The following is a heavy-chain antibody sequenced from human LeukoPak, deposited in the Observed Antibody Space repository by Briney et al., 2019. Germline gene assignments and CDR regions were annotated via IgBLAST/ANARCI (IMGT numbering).Heavy chain of an antibody. Sequence: SETLSLTCTVSGGSISSYYWSWIRQPPGKGLVWFGYIYYSGSTNYNLSLKSRVPISVDTSKNQFSLKLSSVTAADPAVYYCARSLPAAGSRDWFDPWGQGTLVTVSS. CDR2: IYYSGST. D-gene: IGHD2-2*01. CDR3: ARSLPAAGSRDWFDP. J-gene: IGHJ5*02. CDR1: GGSISSYY. V-gene: IGHV4-59*01.